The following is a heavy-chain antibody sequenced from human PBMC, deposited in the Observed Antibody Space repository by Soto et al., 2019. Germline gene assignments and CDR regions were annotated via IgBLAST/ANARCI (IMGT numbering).Heavy chain of an antibody. J-gene: IGHJ4*02. CDR1: GFIFNNYA. D-gene: IGHD3-22*01. Sequence: QVQLVQSGAEVKKPGASGKVSCKAFGFIFNNYAISWVRQAPGQGLEWMGWISANSGNTNYAQKLQGRVTMTTDTSASTGYMELRMLRSDGTAVYYCATAGYYDSSGRDFWGQGTLVTVSS. V-gene: IGHV1-18*04. CDR2: ISANSGNT. CDR3: ATAGYYDSSGRDF.